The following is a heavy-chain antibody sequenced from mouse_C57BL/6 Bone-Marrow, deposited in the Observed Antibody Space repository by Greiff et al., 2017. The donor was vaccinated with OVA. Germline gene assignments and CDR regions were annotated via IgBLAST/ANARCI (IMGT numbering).Heavy chain of an antibody. V-gene: IGHV1-81*01. J-gene: IGHJ3*01. CDR1: GYTFTSYG. D-gene: IGHD4-1*01. CDR2: IYPRSGNT. CDR3: AKPSNWDSWFAY. Sequence: LVESGAELARPGASVKLSCKASGYTFTSYGISWVKQRTGQGLEWIGEIYPRSGNTYYNEKFKGKATLTADKSSSTAYMELRSLTSEDSAVYFCAKPSNWDSWFAYWGQGTLVTVSA.